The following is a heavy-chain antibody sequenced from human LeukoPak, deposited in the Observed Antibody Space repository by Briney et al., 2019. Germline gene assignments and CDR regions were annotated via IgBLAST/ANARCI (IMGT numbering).Heavy chain of an antibody. D-gene: IGHD6-19*01. CDR1: GGSISSSSYY. CDR3: ARSSREGGWYRNSGANWFDP. Sequence: SETLSLTCTVSGGSISSSSYYWGWIRQPPGKGLEWIGSIYYSGSTYYNPSLKSRVTISVDTSKNQFSLKLSSVTAADTAVYYCARSSREGGWYRNSGANWFDPWGQGTLVTVSS. J-gene: IGHJ5*02. CDR2: IYYSGST. V-gene: IGHV4-39*01.